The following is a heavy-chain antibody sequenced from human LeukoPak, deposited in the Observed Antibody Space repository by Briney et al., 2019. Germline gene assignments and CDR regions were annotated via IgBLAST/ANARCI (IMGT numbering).Heavy chain of an antibody. CDR2: IIPIFGTA. CDR1: GGTFSSYA. J-gene: IGHJ6*02. V-gene: IGHV1-69*13. CDR3: AGEGSGSYFNYYYYGMDV. D-gene: IGHD3-10*01. Sequence: SVKVSCKASGGTFSSYAISWVRQAPGQGLEWMGGIIPIFGTANYAQKFQGRVTITADESTSTAYMELSSLRSEDTAVYYCAGEGSGSYFNYYYYGMDVWGQGTTVTVSS.